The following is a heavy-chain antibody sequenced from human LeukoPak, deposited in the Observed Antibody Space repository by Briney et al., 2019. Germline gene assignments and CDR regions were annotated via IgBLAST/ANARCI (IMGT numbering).Heavy chain of an antibody. CDR1: GFTFSSYA. Sequence: GGSLRLSCAASGFTFSSYAMSWVRQAPGKGLEWVSAISGSGGSTYYEDSVKGRFTISRDNSKNTLYLQMNSLRAEDTAVYYCAARIVVVPAAIEGNDAFDIWGQGTMVTASS. D-gene: IGHD2-2*02. J-gene: IGHJ3*02. V-gene: IGHV3-23*01. CDR2: ISGSGGST. CDR3: AARIVVVPAAIEGNDAFDI.